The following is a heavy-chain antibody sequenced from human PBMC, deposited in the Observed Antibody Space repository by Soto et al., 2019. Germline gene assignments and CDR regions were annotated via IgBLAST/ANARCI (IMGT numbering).Heavy chain of an antibody. Sequence: EVQLLESGGGLVQPGGSLRLSCAASGFSFNSYDMVWVRQAPGKGLEWVSVISARGGSSYFADSVKGRFTISRDNSKNVLSLEMNNLRAEDTATYFCSKGSIAYSASVDRWGQGTRVLVSS. D-gene: IGHD5-12*01. J-gene: IGHJ5*02. V-gene: IGHV3-23*01. CDR1: GFSFNSYD. CDR3: SKGSIAYSASVDR. CDR2: ISARGGSS.